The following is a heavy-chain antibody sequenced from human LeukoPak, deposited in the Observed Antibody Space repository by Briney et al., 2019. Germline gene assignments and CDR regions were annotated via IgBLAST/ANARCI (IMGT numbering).Heavy chain of an antibody. CDR1: GDSVSSNSAA. Sequence: SQTLSLTCVISGDSVSSNSAAWNWIRQSPSRGLEWLGRTYYRSKWYSYSAVSVKSRIIINPDTSKNQFSLQLNSVTPEDTAVYYCARDPINYYDSSGYYDYWGQGTLVTVSS. CDR3: ARDPINYYDSSGYYDY. V-gene: IGHV6-1*01. J-gene: IGHJ4*02. D-gene: IGHD3-22*01. CDR2: TYYRSKWYS.